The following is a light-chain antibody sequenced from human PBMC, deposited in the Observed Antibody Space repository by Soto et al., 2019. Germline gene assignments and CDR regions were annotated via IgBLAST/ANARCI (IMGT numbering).Light chain of an antibody. CDR1: QSVTY. CDR2: VSS. CDR3: PQYGSSPFT. J-gene: IGKJ3*01. V-gene: IGKV3-20*01. Sequence: EIGLTQSPGTLSLSPGERATLSCRASQSVTYLAWYPQKPGRAPRLLIYVSSSRATGITDRFSGSGSGTDITLTISRLEPEDFAVYYCPQYGSSPFTFGPGTKVDIK.